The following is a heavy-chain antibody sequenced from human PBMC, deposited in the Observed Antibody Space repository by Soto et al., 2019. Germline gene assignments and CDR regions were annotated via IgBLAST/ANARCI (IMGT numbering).Heavy chain of an antibody. CDR2: IHYSEIT. D-gene: IGHD3-9*01. CDR1: GASISTSYW. V-gene: IGHV4-4*02. Sequence: TLSLTCAVSGASISTSYWWSWVRQSPGKGLEWIGEIHYSEITNYNPSLMSRVAISLDKSKNQFSLKLNSVTAADTAMYYCTRALLKSLDYWGQG. CDR3: TRALLKSLDY. J-gene: IGHJ4*02.